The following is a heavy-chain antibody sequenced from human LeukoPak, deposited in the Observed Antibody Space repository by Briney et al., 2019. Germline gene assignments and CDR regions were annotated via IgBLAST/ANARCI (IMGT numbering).Heavy chain of an antibody. Sequence: NSSETLSLTCTVSGYSISSGYYWGWIRQPPGKGLGWIGEINHSGSTNYNPSLKSRVTISVDTSKNQFSLKLSSVTAADTAVYYCARDSREDYEWELSPDDAFDIWGQGTMVTVSS. J-gene: IGHJ3*02. CDR3: ARDSREDYEWELSPDDAFDI. V-gene: IGHV4-38-2*02. CDR1: GYSISSGYY. CDR2: INHSGST. D-gene: IGHD1-26*01.